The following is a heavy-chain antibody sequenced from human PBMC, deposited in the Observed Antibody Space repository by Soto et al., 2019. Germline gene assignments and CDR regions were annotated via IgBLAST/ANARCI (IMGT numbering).Heavy chain of an antibody. CDR3: AKDQPYYYDRSGYYDY. Sequence: EVQLLESGGGLVQPGGSLRLSCAASGFTFSSYAMSWVRQAPGKGLEWVSAISGSGGSTYYADSVKGRFTISRDKSKNTLYQQMNNLRAEDTAVYYCAKDQPYYYDRSGYYDYWGQGTLVTVSS. J-gene: IGHJ4*02. V-gene: IGHV3-23*01. CDR2: ISGSGGST. CDR1: GFTFSSYA. D-gene: IGHD3-22*01.